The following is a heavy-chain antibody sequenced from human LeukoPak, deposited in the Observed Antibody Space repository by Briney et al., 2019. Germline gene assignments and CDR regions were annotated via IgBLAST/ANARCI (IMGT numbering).Heavy chain of an antibody. D-gene: IGHD4-23*01. CDR1: GGTFSSYA. J-gene: IGHJ5*02. Sequence: ASVKVSCKASGGTFSSYAISWVRQAPGQGLEWMGWINPNSGGTNYAQKFQGRVTMTRDTSISTAYMELSRLRSDDTTVYYCARDRSGNSGWFDPWGQGTLVTVSS. V-gene: IGHV1-2*02. CDR2: INPNSGGT. CDR3: ARDRSGNSGWFDP.